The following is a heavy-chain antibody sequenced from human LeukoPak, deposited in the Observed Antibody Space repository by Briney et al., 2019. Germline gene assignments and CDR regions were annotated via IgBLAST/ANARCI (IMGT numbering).Heavy chain of an antibody. Sequence: SETLSLTCTVSGGSLSGSRYYWGWIRQPPGKGLEWIGNIYYSGSTYYNPSLKSRVTISVDTSKNQFSLKLSSVTASDTAVYYCASLPGAYCSGGCRSPPPWGQGALVTVSS. V-gene: IGHV4-39*01. J-gene: IGHJ5*02. CDR1: GGSLSGSRYY. CDR2: IYYSGST. CDR3: ASLPGAYCSGGCRSPPP. D-gene: IGHD2-15*01.